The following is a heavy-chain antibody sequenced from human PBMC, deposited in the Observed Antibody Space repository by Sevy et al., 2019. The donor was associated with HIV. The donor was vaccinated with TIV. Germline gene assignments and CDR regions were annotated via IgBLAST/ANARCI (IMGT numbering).Heavy chain of an antibody. Sequence: SETRSLTCTVSDVSISSGTNYWGWIRQPPGKGLEWIGSIYYSGTTYYNPSLKSRVTMSADTSMNQFSLKLSSVTVADTAVYYCARQRGGWYEYDASDVWGQGTMVTVSS. V-gene: IGHV4-39*01. CDR3: ARQRGGWYEYDASDV. CDR2: IYYSGTT. D-gene: IGHD6-19*01. CDR1: DVSISSGTNY. J-gene: IGHJ3*01.